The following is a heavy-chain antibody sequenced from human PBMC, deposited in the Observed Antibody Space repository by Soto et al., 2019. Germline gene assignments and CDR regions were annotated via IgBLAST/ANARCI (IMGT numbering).Heavy chain of an antibody. CDR3: ARGGDGSGSYYSFDY. Sequence: GGSLRLSCAASGFTFSRYAMHWVRQAPGKRLEWVAVISYDGSNKYYADSMQGRFTISRDNSKTTLYLQMNSLRADDTAVYYCARGGDGSGSYYSFDYWGQGTLVTVSS. D-gene: IGHD3-10*01. V-gene: IGHV3-30-3*01. J-gene: IGHJ4*02. CDR2: ISYDGSNK. CDR1: GFTFSRYA.